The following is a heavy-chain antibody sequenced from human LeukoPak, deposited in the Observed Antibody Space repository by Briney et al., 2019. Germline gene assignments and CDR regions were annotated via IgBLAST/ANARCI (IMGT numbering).Heavy chain of an antibody. D-gene: IGHD4-17*01. CDR2: IYYSGST. Sequence: SETLSLTCTVSGGSISSSSYYWGWIRQPPGKGLEWIGSIYYSGSTYYNPSLKSRVTISVDTSKNQFSLKVSSVTASDTAVYYCARHSFGDYIKYYHYMDVWGKGTTVTVSS. CDR3: ARHSFGDYIKYYHYMDV. V-gene: IGHV4-39*01. CDR1: GGSISSSSYY. J-gene: IGHJ6*03.